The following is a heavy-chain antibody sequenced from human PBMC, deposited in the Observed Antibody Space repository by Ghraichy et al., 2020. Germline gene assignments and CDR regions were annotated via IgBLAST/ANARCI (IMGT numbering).Heavy chain of an antibody. CDR2: ISTASSTI. CDR1: GFTFSSYS. D-gene: IGHD2-2*01. CDR3: AREAGCSGTTCYDIDY. Sequence: GGSLRLSCAVSGFTFSSYSMNWVRQAPGKGLEWVSYISTASSTIYYADSVKGRFSISRDNAKNSLYLQMNSLRDEDTAVYYCAREAGCSGTTCYDIDYWGQGTLVTVSS. J-gene: IGHJ4*02. V-gene: IGHV3-48*02.